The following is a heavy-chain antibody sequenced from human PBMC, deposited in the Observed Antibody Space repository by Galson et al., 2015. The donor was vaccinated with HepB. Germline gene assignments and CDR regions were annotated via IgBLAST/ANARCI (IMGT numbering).Heavy chain of an antibody. Sequence: SLRLSCAASGFTFSSYGMHWVRQAPGKGLEWVAVISYDGSNKYYADSVKGRFTISRDSSKNTLYLQMNSLRAEDTAVYYCAKGSDDYGDYGVDYWGQGTLVTVSS. V-gene: IGHV3-30*18. CDR1: GFTFSSYG. CDR3: AKGSDDYGDYGVDY. D-gene: IGHD4-17*01. CDR2: ISYDGSNK. J-gene: IGHJ4*02.